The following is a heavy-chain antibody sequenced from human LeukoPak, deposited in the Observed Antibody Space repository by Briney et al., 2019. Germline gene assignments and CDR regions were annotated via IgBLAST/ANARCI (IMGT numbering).Heavy chain of an antibody. J-gene: IGHJ3*02. CDR3: AKGGGLRYFDWFGDI. CDR1: GFTFSRYA. Sequence: GGSLRLSCAASGFTFSRYAMHWVRQAPGKGLEWVAVISYDGSNKYYPDSVKGRFTISRDNAKNSLYLQMNSLRAEDTAVYYCAKGGGLRYFDWFGDIWGQGTMVTVSS. CDR2: ISYDGSNK. D-gene: IGHD3-9*01. V-gene: IGHV3-30*04.